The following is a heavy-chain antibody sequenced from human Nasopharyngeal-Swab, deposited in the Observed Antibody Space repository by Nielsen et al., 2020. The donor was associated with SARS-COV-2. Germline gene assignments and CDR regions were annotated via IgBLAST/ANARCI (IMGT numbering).Heavy chain of an antibody. J-gene: IGHJ6*03. D-gene: IGHD5-18*01. Sequence: GGSLRLSCAASGFTCSSYGMHWVRQAPGKGLEWVAVISYDGSNKYYADSVKGRFTISRDNSKNTLYLQMNSLRAEDTAVYYCAKDYSYGYSDYYYYYMDVWGKGTTVTVSS. CDR1: GFTCSSYG. CDR3: AKDYSYGYSDYYYYYMDV. V-gene: IGHV3-30*18. CDR2: ISYDGSNK.